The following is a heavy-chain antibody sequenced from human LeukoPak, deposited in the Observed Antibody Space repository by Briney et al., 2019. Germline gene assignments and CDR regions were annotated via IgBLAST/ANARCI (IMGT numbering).Heavy chain of an antibody. Sequence: ASVKVSCKASGYTFAGYDINSVRQATGQGREWMGWMNPNSGNANSAQKFQGRITMTRDTSIDTAYMELSSLRSEDTAVYYCARGPILVRGVILADSVGGMDVWGQGTTVTVSS. CDR2: MNPNSGNA. D-gene: IGHD3-10*01. CDR1: GYTFAGYD. J-gene: IGHJ6*02. CDR3: ARGPILVRGVILADSVGGMDV. V-gene: IGHV1-8*01.